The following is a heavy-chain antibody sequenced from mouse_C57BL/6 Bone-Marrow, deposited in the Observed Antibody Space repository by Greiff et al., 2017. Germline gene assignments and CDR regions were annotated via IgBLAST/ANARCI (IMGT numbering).Heavy chain of an antibody. V-gene: IGHV1-55*01. J-gene: IGHJ4*01. CDR1: GYTFTSYW. CDR3: ARIRDREAMDY. Sequence: QVQLQQPGAELVKPGASVKMSCKASGYTFTSYWITWVKQRPGQGLEWIGDIYLGSGSTNYNEKFKSKATLTVDTSSSTAYMQLSSLTSEDSAVYYCARIRDREAMDYWGQRTTVTVSS. CDR2: IYLGSGST. D-gene: IGHD3-3*01.